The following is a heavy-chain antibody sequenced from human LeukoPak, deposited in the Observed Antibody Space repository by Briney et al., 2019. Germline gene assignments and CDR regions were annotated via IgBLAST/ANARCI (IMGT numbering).Heavy chain of an antibody. CDR2: INPNSGGT. V-gene: IGHV1-2*02. D-gene: IGHD1-26*01. Sequence: ASVKVSCKASGYTFTGYYMHWVRQAPGQGLEWMGWINPNSGGTNYAQKFQGRVTMTRDTSISTAYMELSRLRSDDTAVYYCARNKEGGSPYDAFDIWGQGTMVTVSS. CDR1: GYTFTGYY. J-gene: IGHJ3*02. CDR3: ARNKEGGSPYDAFDI.